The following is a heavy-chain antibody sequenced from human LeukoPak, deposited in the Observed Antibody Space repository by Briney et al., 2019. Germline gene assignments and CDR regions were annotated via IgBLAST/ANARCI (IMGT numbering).Heavy chain of an antibody. J-gene: IGHJ3*02. D-gene: IGHD4-23*01. CDR2: ISSSGSI. CDR1: GFTFSTYE. CDR3: AREGYGGTSDAFDI. Sequence: GGSLRLSCATSGFTFSTYEMDWVRQAPGKGLEWVSYISSSGSIYYTGSVKGRFTISRDNAKNSLYLQMNSLRAEDTAICYCAREGYGGTSDAFDIWGQGTMVTVSS. V-gene: IGHV3-48*03.